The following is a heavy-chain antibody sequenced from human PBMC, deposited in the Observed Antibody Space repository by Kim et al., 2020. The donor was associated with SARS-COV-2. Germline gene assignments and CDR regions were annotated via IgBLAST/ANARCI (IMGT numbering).Heavy chain of an antibody. Sequence: SETLSLTCTVSGGSISSSSYYWGWIRQPPGKGLEWIGSIYYSGSTYYNPSLKSRVTISVDTSKNQFSLKLSSVTAADTAVYYCARSGGLWFGELSSFWYFDYWGQGTLVTVSS. J-gene: IGHJ4*02. CDR2: IYYSGST. D-gene: IGHD3-10*01. V-gene: IGHV4-39*01. CDR3: ARSGGLWFGELSSFWYFDY. CDR1: GGSISSSSYY.